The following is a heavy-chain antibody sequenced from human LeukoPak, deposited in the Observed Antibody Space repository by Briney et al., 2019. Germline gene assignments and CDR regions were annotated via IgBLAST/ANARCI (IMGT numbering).Heavy chain of an antibody. CDR1: GFTFSSYW. Sequence: GGSLRLSCAASGFTFSSYWMSWVRQAPGKGLEWVANINQDGSEKYYVDSVKGRFTISRDNAKNSLYLQMNSLRAEDTAVYYCAREGRWLQDPYYFDYWGQGTLVTVSS. J-gene: IGHJ4*02. D-gene: IGHD5-24*01. CDR3: AREGRWLQDPYYFDY. V-gene: IGHV3-7*01. CDR2: INQDGSEK.